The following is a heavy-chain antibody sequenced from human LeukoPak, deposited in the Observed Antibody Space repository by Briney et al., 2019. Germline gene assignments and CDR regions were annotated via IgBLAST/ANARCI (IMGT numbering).Heavy chain of an antibody. Sequence: GGSLRLSCAASGFTFSSYGMHWVRQAPGKGLEWVAFIRYDGSNKYYADSVKGRFTISRDNSKNTLYLQVNSLRAEDTAVYYCAKVMRGIDKTRAIDYWGQGTLVTVSS. J-gene: IGHJ4*02. D-gene: IGHD3-16*01. CDR1: GFTFSSYG. CDR3: AKVMRGIDKTRAIDY. V-gene: IGHV3-30*02. CDR2: IRYDGSNK.